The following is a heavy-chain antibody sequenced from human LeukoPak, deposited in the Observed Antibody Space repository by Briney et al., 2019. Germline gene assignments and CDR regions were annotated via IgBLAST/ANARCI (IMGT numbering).Heavy chain of an antibody. CDR3: AVAAADYYYYGMDV. CDR1: GYTFTELS. J-gene: IGHJ6*02. CDR2: FDPEDGET. V-gene: IGHV1-24*01. Sequence: ASVKVSCRVSGYTFTELSMHWVRQAPGKGLEWLGGFDPEDGETIYAQRFQGRVTMTEDTSTDTAYMELSSLRSEDTAVYYCAVAAADYYYYGMDVWGQGTTVTVSS. D-gene: IGHD6-13*01.